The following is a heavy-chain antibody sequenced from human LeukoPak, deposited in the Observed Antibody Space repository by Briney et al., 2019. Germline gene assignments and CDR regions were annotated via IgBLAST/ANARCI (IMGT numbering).Heavy chain of an antibody. CDR2: IYYSGST. CDR3: ARGLGNSYGSRGDWYFDL. Sequence: PSETLSLTCTVSGGSISSYYWSWIRQPPGKGLEWIGYIYYSGSTDYNPSLKSRVTISVDTSKNQFSLKLSSVTAADTAVYYCARGLGNSYGSRGDWYFDLWGRGTLVTVSS. D-gene: IGHD5-18*01. J-gene: IGHJ2*01. CDR1: GGSISSYY. V-gene: IGHV4-59*12.